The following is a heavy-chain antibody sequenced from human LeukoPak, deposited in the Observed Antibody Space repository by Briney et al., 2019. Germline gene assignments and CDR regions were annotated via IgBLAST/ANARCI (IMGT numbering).Heavy chain of an antibody. CDR1: GFTFSSYA. J-gene: IGHJ4*02. CDR3: ARDYYGSGSGIDY. D-gene: IGHD3-10*01. Sequence: PGGSLRLSCAASGFTFSSYAMHWVRQAPGKGLEWVAVISYDGSNKYYADSVKGRFTISRDNSKNTLYLQMNSLRAEDTAVYYCARDYYGSGSGIDYWGQGTLVTASS. V-gene: IGHV3-30-3*01. CDR2: ISYDGSNK.